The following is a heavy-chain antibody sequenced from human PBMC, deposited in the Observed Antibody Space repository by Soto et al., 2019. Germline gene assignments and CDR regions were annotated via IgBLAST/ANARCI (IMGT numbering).Heavy chain of an antibody. CDR3: ARGYDSSGYYYSRAGLEYYYGMDV. CDR1: GFTFSSYG. CDR2: IWYDGSNK. Sequence: GGSLRLSCAASGFTFSSYGMHWVRQAPGKGLEWVAVIWYDGSNKYYADSVKSRFTISRDNSKNTLYLQMNSLRAEDTAVYYCARGYDSSGYYYSRAGLEYYYGMDVWGQGTTVTVSS. J-gene: IGHJ6*02. D-gene: IGHD3-22*01. V-gene: IGHV3-33*01.